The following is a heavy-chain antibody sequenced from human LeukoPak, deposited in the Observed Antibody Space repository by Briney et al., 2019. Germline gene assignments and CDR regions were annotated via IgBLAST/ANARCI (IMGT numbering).Heavy chain of an antibody. CDR3: ARGDSNYASFDT. CDR2: IYYSGST. D-gene: IGHD4-11*01. V-gene: IGHV4-59*11. Sequence: SETLSLTCTVSGGSISSHYWSWIRQPPGKGLEWIGNIYYSGSTNYNPSLKSRVTLSVDTSKNKFYLILSSVTAADTAIYYCARGDSNYASFDTWGQGTLVTVS. CDR1: GGSISSHY. J-gene: IGHJ4*02.